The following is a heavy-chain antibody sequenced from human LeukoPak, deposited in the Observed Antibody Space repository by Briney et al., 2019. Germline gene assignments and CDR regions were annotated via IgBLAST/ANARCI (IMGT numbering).Heavy chain of an antibody. CDR1: GGSISSGNYY. J-gene: IGHJ4*02. CDR3: ARAAAGLILFDY. D-gene: IGHD6-13*01. V-gene: IGHV4-30-4*01. CDR2: IYYSGST. Sequence: SQTLSLTCTVSGGSISSGNYYWSWIRQPPGKGLEWIGYIYYSGSTYYNPSLKSRVTISVDTSRNQFSLKLSSVTAADTAVYYCARAAAGLILFDYWGQGTLVTVSS.